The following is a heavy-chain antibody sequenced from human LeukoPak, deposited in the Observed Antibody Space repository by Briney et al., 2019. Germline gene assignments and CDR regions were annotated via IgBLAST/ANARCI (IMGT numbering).Heavy chain of an antibody. CDR2: INPNSGGT. J-gene: IGHJ6*03. Sequence: ASVKVSCKASGYTFTGYYMHWVRQAPGQGPEWMGWINPNSGGTNYAQKFQGRVTMTRDTSISTAYMELSRLRSDDTAVYYCASWAGTKDYYYMDVWGKGTTVTISS. D-gene: IGHD6-19*01. V-gene: IGHV1-2*02. CDR1: GYTFTGYY. CDR3: ASWAGTKDYYYMDV.